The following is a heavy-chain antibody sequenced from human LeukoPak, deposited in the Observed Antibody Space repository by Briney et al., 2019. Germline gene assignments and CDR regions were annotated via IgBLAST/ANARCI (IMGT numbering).Heavy chain of an antibody. D-gene: IGHD2-2*01. CDR1: GGSFSGYY. J-gene: IGHJ6*02. CDR2: INHSGST. CDR3: ARADIVVVPAAAYYYGMDV. V-gene: IGHV4-34*01. Sequence: SETLSLTCAVYGGSFSGYYWSWLRQPPGKGLEWIGEINHSGSTNYNPSLKSRVTISVDTSKNQFSLKLSSVTAADTAVYYCARADIVVVPAAAYYYGMDVWGQGTTVTVSS.